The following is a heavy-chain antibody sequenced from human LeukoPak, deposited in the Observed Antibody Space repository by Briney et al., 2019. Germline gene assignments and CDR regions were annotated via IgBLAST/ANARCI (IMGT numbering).Heavy chain of an antibody. CDR2: ISSSSSYI. V-gene: IGHV3-21*01. D-gene: IGHD3-10*01. Sequence: GGSLRLSCAASGFTFSSYSMNWVRQAPGKGLEWVSSISSSSSYIYYADSVKGRFTISRDNAKNSLYLQMNSLRAEDTAVYYCASGFSMVRGVNNWFDPWGQGTLVTVSS. J-gene: IGHJ5*02. CDR1: GFTFSSYS. CDR3: ASGFSMVRGVNNWFDP.